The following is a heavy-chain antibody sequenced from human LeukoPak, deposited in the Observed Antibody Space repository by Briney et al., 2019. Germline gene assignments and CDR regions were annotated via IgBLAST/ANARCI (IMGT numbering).Heavy chain of an antibody. J-gene: IGHJ3*02. Sequence: GGSLRLSCAASGFTFSSYSMNWVRQAPGKGLEWVSYISSSSSTIYYADSVKGRFTISRDNAKNSLYLQMNSLRAEDTAVYYCARDLLNTDYGSGSYYVMKDAFDIWGQGTMVTVSS. CDR2: ISSSSSTI. D-gene: IGHD3-10*01. CDR1: GFTFSSYS. CDR3: ARDLLNTDYGSGSYYVMKDAFDI. V-gene: IGHV3-48*04.